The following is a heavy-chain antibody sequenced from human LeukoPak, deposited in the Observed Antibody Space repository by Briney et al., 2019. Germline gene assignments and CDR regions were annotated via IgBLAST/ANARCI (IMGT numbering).Heavy chain of an antibody. J-gene: IGHJ4*02. CDR1: GGSISSYY. V-gene: IGHV4-59*12. Sequence: SETLSLTCIVSGGSISSYYWTWIRQPPGKGLEWIGEIYHSGTTNYNPSLKSRATISVDKSKNQFSLKLSSVTAADTALYYCAKSCGDGSCYGFDYWGQGTLVTVSS. D-gene: IGHD2-15*01. CDR3: AKSCGDGSCYGFDY. CDR2: IYHSGTT.